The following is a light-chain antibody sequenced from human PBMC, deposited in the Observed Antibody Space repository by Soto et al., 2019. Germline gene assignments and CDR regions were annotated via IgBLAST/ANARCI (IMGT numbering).Light chain of an antibody. Sequence: DIQMTQSPSSLSASVGDRVTITCRASQGISNYLAWYQQKPGRVPKLLIYAESTLQSGVPSRFSGSGSGTDFTLTISSLQPEDVATYYWQRYNSAPQTFGQGTKVEIK. V-gene: IGKV1-27*01. CDR3: QRYNSAPQT. J-gene: IGKJ1*01. CDR2: AES. CDR1: QGISNY.